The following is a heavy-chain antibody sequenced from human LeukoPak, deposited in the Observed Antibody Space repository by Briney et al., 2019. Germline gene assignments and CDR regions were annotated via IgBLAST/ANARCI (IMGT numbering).Heavy chain of an antibody. CDR2: IYYTGNT. D-gene: IGHD3-22*01. CDR1: GGSISNYY. V-gene: IGHV4-59*12. Sequence: SETLSLTCTVSGGSISNYYWNWIRQPPGKGLEWIGYIYYTGNTNYNPSLKSRVTISVDTSKNQFSLRLSSVTAADTAVYYCARDNDDSSGYLNDYWGQGTLVTVSS. J-gene: IGHJ4*02. CDR3: ARDNDDSSGYLNDY.